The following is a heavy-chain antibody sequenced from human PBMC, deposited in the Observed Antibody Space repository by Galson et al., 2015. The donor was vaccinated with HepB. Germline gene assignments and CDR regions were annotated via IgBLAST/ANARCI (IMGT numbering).Heavy chain of an antibody. Sequence: CVISGDSVSSNTAAWNWIRQSPSRGLEWLGRTYCRSKCYNDYALSVKSRITINADTSKNQFSLQLNSVTPEDTAVYYCARDPLTNYDVLTGHYSTAGFDCWGQGSLVTVSS. V-gene: IGHV6-1*01. CDR2: TYCRSKCYN. J-gene: IGHJ4*02. D-gene: IGHD3-9*01. CDR3: ARDPLTNYDVLTGHYSTAGFDC. CDR1: GDSVSSNTAA.